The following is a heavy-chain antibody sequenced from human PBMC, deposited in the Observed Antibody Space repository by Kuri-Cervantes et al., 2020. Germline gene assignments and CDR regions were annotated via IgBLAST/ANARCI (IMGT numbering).Heavy chain of an antibody. J-gene: IGHJ6*03. CDR2: ISSSGSTI. V-gene: IGHV3-48*04. Sequence: GESLKISCAASGFTFSSYSMNWVRQAPGKGLEWVSSISSSGSTIYYADSVKGRFTISRDNAKNSLYLQMNSLRAEDTAVYYCARDIAAAGTVYMDVWGKGTTVTVSS. CDR1: GFTFSSYS. CDR3: ARDIAAAGTVYMDV. D-gene: IGHD6-13*01.